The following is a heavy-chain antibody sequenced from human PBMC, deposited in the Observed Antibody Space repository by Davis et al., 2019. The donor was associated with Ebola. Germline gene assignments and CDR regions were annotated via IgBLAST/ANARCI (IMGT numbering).Heavy chain of an antibody. V-gene: IGHV4-59*01. D-gene: IGHD3-16*01. CDR1: GGSISTYF. CDR3: ARGNDDYLALDY. Sequence: SETLSLTCTVSGGSISTYFWSWIRQPPGKGLEWIGYIYYSGYTTYNPSLKSRVTISLDTSKTQFSLRLTSVTAADTAMYFCARGNDDYLALDYWGQGSLVTVSS. J-gene: IGHJ4*02. CDR2: IYYSGYT.